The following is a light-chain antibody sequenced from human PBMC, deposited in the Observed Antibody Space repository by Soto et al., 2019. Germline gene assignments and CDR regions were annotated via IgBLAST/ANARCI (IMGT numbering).Light chain of an antibody. CDR3: QQSYSTTIT. Sequence: DIQMTQSPSSLSASVGDRVTITCRASQSISSYLNWYQQKPGKAPKLLIYAASSLQIGVPSRFSGSGSGTDFTLTISSLQPDAFATYYCQQSYSTTITFGQGTRLEIK. J-gene: IGKJ5*01. V-gene: IGKV1-39*01. CDR1: QSISSY. CDR2: AAS.